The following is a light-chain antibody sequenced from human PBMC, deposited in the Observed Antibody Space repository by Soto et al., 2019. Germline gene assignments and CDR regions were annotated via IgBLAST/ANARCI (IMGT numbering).Light chain of an antibody. CDR1: SSDVGGYDF. V-gene: IGLV2-14*01. Sequence: QSALTQPRSVSGSPGQSVTISCTGTSSDVGGYDFVSWSQQVHPGKAPKLLIYEVSFRPSGVSDRFSGSKSGNTASLTISGLQAEDEGDYYCTSYTTSRTGVFGGGTKLTVL. CDR3: TSYTTSRTGV. J-gene: IGLJ3*02. CDR2: EVS.